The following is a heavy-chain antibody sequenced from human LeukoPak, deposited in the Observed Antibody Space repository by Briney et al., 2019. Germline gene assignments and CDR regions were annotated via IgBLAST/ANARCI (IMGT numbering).Heavy chain of an antibody. CDR1: GGSFSGYY. J-gene: IGHJ4*02. CDR3: ARLGDY. CDR2: INHSGST. V-gene: IGHV4-34*01. Sequence: SETLSLTCAVHGGSFSGYYWSWIRQPPGKGLEWIGEINHSGSTNYNPSLKSRVTISVDTSKNQFSLKLSSVTAADTAVYYCARLGDYWGQGTLVTVSS.